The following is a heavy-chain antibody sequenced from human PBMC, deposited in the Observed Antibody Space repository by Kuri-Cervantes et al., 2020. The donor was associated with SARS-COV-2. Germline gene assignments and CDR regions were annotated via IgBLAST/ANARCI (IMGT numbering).Heavy chain of an antibody. D-gene: IGHD6-13*01. Sequence: ESLKISCTVSGGSISSYCWSWIRQPPGKGLEWIGYIYYSGSTNYNPSLKSRVTISVDTSKNQFSLKLSSVTAADTAVYYCARPAAAPTEPDAFDIWGQGTMVTVSS. J-gene: IGHJ3*02. CDR2: IYYSGST. CDR1: GGSISSYC. V-gene: IGHV4-59*08. CDR3: ARPAAAPTEPDAFDI.